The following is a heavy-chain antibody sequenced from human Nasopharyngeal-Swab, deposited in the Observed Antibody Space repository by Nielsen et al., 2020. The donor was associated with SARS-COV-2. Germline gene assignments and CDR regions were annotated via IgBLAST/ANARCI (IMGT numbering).Heavy chain of an antibody. J-gene: IGHJ4*02. CDR3: ARGYYDSLR. Sequence: WIRQPPGKGLEWVSVIYSGGSTYYADSVKGRFTISRDNSKNTLYLQMNSLRAEDTAVYYCARGYYDSLRWGQGTLVTVS. CDR2: IYSGGST. D-gene: IGHD3-22*01. V-gene: IGHV3-66*01.